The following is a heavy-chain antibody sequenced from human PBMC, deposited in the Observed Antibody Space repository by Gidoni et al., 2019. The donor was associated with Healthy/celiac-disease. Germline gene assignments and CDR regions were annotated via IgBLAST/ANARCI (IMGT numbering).Heavy chain of an antibody. V-gene: IGHV1-8*01. J-gene: IGHJ5*02. CDR3: ARGRGYCTGGVCRYNWFDP. Sequence: QVQLVQSGAEVKKPGASVKVSCKASGYTFTSYDLNWVRQATGQGLEWMGWMNPNSGNTGYAQKFQGRVTMTRNTSISTAYMELSSLRSEDTAVYYCARGRGYCTGGVCRYNWFDPWGQGTLVTVSS. CDR2: MNPNSGNT. D-gene: IGHD2-8*02. CDR1: GYTFTSYD.